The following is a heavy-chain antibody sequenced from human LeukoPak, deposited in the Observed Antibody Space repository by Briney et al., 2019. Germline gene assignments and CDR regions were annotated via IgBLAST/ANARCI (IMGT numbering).Heavy chain of an antibody. CDR3: AELGITMIGGV. D-gene: IGHD3-10*02. CDR2: MSSGSTYM. J-gene: IGHJ6*04. V-gene: IGHV3-21*01. Sequence: GGSLRLSCAASGFPFRNYNMNWVRQAPGKGLEWVSSMSSGSTYMYYADSVKGRFTISRDNAKNLLYLQMNSLRAEDTAVYYCAELGITMIGGVWGKGTTVTISS. CDR1: GFPFRNYN.